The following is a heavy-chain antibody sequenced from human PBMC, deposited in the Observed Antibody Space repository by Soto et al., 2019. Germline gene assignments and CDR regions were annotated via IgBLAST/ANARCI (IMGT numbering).Heavy chain of an antibody. CDR2: IYYSGST. CDR1: GGSISSYY. Sequence: SETLSLTCTVSGGSISSYYWSWIRQPPGKGLEWIGYIYYSGSTNYNPSLKSRVTISVDTSKNQFSLKLSSVTAADTAVYYCAREGYCSGGSCYDWFDPWGQGALVTVSS. J-gene: IGHJ5*02. D-gene: IGHD2-15*01. V-gene: IGHV4-59*01. CDR3: AREGYCSGGSCYDWFDP.